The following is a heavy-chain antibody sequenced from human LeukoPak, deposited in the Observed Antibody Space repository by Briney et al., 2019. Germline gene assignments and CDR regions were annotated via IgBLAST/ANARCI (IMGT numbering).Heavy chain of an antibody. J-gene: IGHJ4*02. CDR3: AREGRYCSSTSCSITFSY. CDR1: GYTFTGYY. D-gene: IGHD2-2*01. CDR2: INPNSGGT. Sequence: KPGASVKVSCKASGYTFTGYYMHWVRQAPGQGLEWMGWINPNSGGTNYAQKFQGRVTMTRDTSISTAYMELSRLRSDDTAVYYCAREGRYCSSTSCSITFSYWGQGTLVTVSS. V-gene: IGHV1-2*02.